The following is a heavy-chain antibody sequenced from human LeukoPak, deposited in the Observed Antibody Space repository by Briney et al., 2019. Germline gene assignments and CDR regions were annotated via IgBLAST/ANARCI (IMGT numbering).Heavy chain of an antibody. CDR3: ARDPLYGDYVKYFDY. J-gene: IGHJ4*02. D-gene: IGHD4-17*01. V-gene: IGHV1-69*01. Sequence: ASVKVSCKASGGTFSSYAISWVRQAPGQGLEWMGGIIPIFGTANYAQKLQGRVTITADESTSTAYMELSSLRSEDTAVYYCARDPLYGDYVKYFDYWGQGTLVTVSS. CDR2: IIPIFGTA. CDR1: GGTFSSYA.